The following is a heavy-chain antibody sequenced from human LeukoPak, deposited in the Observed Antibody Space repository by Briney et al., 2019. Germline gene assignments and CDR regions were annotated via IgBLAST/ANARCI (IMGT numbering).Heavy chain of an antibody. V-gene: IGHV6-1*01. CDR3: ARGDLAYYYDSSGPLNWFDP. CDR1: GDSVSSNSAA. J-gene: IGHJ5*02. CDR2: TYYRSKWYN. Sequence: SQTLSLTCAISGDSVSSNSAAWNWIRQSPSRGLEWLGRTYYRSKWYNDYAVSVKSRITINPDTSKNQFSLQLNSVTPEDTAVYYCARGDLAYYYDSSGPLNWFDPWGQGTLVTVSS. D-gene: IGHD3-22*01.